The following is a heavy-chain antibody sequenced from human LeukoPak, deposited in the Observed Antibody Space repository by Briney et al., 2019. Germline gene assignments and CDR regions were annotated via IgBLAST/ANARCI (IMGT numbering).Heavy chain of an antibody. CDR1: GVSISSYY. J-gene: IGHJ6*02. D-gene: IGHD3-9*01. Sequence: SETLSLTCTVSGVSISSYYWSWIRQPPGKGLEWIGYIYYSGSTNYNPSLKSRVTISVDTSKNQFSLKLSSVTAADTAVYYCARDRRGKETGYGRNYYYYGMDVWGQGTTVTVSS. V-gene: IGHV4-59*01. CDR2: IYYSGST. CDR3: ARDRRGKETGYGRNYYYYGMDV.